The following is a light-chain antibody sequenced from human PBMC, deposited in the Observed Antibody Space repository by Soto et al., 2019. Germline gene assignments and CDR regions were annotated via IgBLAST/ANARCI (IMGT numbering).Light chain of an antibody. CDR1: RSNIGSGY. Sequence: QSVLTQPPSASGTPGQRVTISCSGSRSNIGSGYVYWYHQLPGTAPKLLIYRSDQRPSGIPDRFSGSKSGTSGTLEITGLQTGDEADYYCATWDGSLPGEVFGGGTKLTVL. CDR3: ATWDGSLPGEV. V-gene: IGLV1-47*01. CDR2: RSD. J-gene: IGLJ2*01.